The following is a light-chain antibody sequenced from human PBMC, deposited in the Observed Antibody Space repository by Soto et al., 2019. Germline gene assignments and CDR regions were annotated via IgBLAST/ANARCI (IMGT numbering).Light chain of an antibody. J-gene: IGLJ3*02. Sequence: QSVLTQPPSVSEAPRQRVTISCSGSSSNIGNNAVNWYQQLPGKAPKLLIYYDVMLPSGVSDRFSGSKSGTSASLAIGGLQSEDEADYYVAACDDSLKGPVFCGGTALTV. V-gene: IGLV1-36*01. CDR1: SSNIGNNA. CDR3: AACDDSLKGPV. CDR2: YDV.